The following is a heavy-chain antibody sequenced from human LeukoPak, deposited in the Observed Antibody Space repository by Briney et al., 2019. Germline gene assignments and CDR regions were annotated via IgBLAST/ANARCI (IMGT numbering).Heavy chain of an antibody. D-gene: IGHD3-10*01. V-gene: IGHV3-30*02. Sequence: PGGSLRLSCAASGFTFSSYGMHWVRQAPGKGLEWVAFMRYDGSNKYYADSVKGRFTISRDNSKNTLYLQMNSLRAEDTAVYYCARDIGSGSYYLDYWGQGTLVTVSS. CDR1: GFTFSSYG. CDR2: MRYDGSNK. CDR3: ARDIGSGSYYLDY. J-gene: IGHJ4*02.